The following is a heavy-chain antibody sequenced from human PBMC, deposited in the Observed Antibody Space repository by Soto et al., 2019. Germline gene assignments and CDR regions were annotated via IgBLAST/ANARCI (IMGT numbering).Heavy chain of an antibody. V-gene: IGHV1-69*08. CDR2: IIPVLGIA. D-gene: IGHD2-2*01. Sequence: QVQLVQSGAEVKKPGSSVKVSCKASGGTFSRYSFTWVRQAPGHGLEWMGRIIPVLGIASYAQKFQGRVTITADKSTSTAYMELSSLGAEDTAVYYCAREDRDRETGLVPAAIDGMDVWGQGTTVTVSS. J-gene: IGHJ6*02. CDR1: GGTFSRYS. CDR3: AREDRDRETGLVPAAIDGMDV.